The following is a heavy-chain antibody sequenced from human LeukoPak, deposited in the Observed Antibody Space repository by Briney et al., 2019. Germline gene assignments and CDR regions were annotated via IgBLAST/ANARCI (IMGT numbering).Heavy chain of an antibody. CDR3: ARSLGSSGWFPGYY. V-gene: IGHV4-38-2*02. J-gene: IGHJ4*02. D-gene: IGHD6-19*01. CDR2: IYHSGST. CDR1: GYSISSGYY. Sequence: PSETLSLTCTVSGYSISSGYYWGWIRQPPGKGLEWIGSIYHSGSTYYNPSLKSRVTISVDTSKNQFSLKLSSVTAGDTAVYYCARSLGSSGWFPGYYWGQGTLVTVSS.